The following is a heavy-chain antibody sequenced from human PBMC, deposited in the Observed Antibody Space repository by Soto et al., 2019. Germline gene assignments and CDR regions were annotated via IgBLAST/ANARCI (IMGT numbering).Heavy chain of an antibody. CDR1: GYTSTNLD. Sequence: QVQLVQSGAEVKKPGASVKVSCKASGYTSTNLDINWVRQATGQGLEWVGWMNPNSDTGCAQKFQGRVTMTRDTSTTTVYMEPSSLRSEDTAVYYCARSQPTLGFTSWGQGTPVSVSS. V-gene: IGHV1-8*01. D-gene: IGHD1-26*01. CDR3: ARSQPTLGFTS. CDR2: MNPNSDT. J-gene: IGHJ5*02.